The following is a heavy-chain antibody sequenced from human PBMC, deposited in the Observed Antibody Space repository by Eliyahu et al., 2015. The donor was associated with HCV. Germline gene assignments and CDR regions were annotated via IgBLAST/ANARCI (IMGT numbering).Heavy chain of an antibody. V-gene: IGHV4-34*02. CDR2: INHSGTT. CDR1: GASFSDYY. J-gene: IGHJ4*02. CDR3: ARARENSFFGGTSHYAFDY. D-gene: IGHD1-14*01. Sequence: QVHLLQWGTGLLKPSETLSLTCAVYGASFSDYYWSWLRQFPNKGLEWIGEINHSGTTRSRTSLKSRVSISADTSKNQFSLKLSSVTAADTAVYFCARARENSFFGGTSHYAFDYWGQGNLVTVSS.